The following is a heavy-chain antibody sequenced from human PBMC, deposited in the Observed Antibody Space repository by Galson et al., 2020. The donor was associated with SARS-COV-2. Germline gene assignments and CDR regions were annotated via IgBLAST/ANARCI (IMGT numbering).Heavy chain of an antibody. D-gene: IGHD3-22*01. V-gene: IGHV3-21*01. J-gene: IGHJ4*02. Sequence: TGGSLRLSSAASRFTFSSYSMNCVRQAPGKGLEWITSISSSSSHIYYADSVKGRFTISRDNAKNSLYLQMNSLRAEDTAVYYCARVAGAWYYYDSSGYADYGGQGTLVTVSS. CDR3: ARVAGAWYYYDSSGYADY. CDR2: ISSSSSHI. CDR1: RFTFSSYS.